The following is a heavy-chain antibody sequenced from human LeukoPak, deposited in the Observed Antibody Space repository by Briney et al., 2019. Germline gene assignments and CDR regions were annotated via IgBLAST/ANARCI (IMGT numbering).Heavy chain of an antibody. D-gene: IGHD3-9*01. CDR3: ARVALYYDILTGEFDP. CDR2: INHSGST. V-gene: IGHV4-34*01. CDR1: GGSFSGYY. J-gene: IGHJ5*02. Sequence: SETLSLTCAVYGGSFSGYYWSWIRQPPGKGLEWIGEINHSGSTNYNPSLKSRVTISVDTSKNQFSLKLSSVTAADTAVYYCARVALYYDILTGEFDPWGQGTLVTVSS.